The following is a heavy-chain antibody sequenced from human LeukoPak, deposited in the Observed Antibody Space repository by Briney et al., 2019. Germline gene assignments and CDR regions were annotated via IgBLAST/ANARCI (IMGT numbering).Heavy chain of an antibody. J-gene: IGHJ4*02. Sequence: SETLSLTCTVSGGSISSYYWSWIRQPPGRGLEWIGYIYYSGSTNYNPSLKSRVTISVVTSKNQFSLKLSSVTAADTAVYYCARVDPYDFFFGYWGQGTLVTVSS. CDR3: ARVDPYDFFFGY. CDR1: GGSISSYY. CDR2: IYYSGST. D-gene: IGHD3-3*01. V-gene: IGHV4-59*01.